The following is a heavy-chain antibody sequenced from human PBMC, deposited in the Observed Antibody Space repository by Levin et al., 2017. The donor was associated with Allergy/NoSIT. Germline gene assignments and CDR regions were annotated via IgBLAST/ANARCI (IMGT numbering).Heavy chain of an antibody. CDR3: ARLPPEWELLPLAHDAFDS. Sequence: HGESLKISCKGSGYSFTSYWIGWVRQMPGKGLEWMGIIYPGDSDTRYSPSFQGQVTISADKSISTAYLQWSSLKASDTAMYYCARLPPEWELLPLAHDAFDSWGQGTMVTVSS. D-gene: IGHD1-26*01. CDR1: GYSFTSYW. V-gene: IGHV5-51*01. CDR2: IYPGDSDT. J-gene: IGHJ3*02.